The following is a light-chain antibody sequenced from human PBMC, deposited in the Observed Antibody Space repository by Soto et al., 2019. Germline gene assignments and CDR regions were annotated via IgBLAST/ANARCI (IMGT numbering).Light chain of an antibody. CDR3: AAWDDSLNGHVV. J-gene: IGLJ2*01. CDR2: STN. Sequence: QSVLTQPPSASGTPGQRASISCSGSSSNIGVNTVNWYQRLPGTAPTLLIYSTNQRPSGVPDRFSGSKSGTSASLAISGLQSEDEADYYCAAWDDSLNGHVVFGGGTKLTVL. CDR1: SSNIGVNT. V-gene: IGLV1-44*01.